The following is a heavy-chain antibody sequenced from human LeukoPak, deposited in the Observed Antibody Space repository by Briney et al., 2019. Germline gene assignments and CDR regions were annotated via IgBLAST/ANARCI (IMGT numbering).Heavy chain of an antibody. CDR1: GFTLDDYA. V-gene: IGHV3-9*01. CDR3: AKDRYGDRTNWFDP. J-gene: IGHJ5*02. D-gene: IGHD4-17*01. CDR2: ISWNSGSI. Sequence: GGSLRPSCAASGFTLDDYAMHWVRQAPGKGLEWVSGISWNSGSIGYADSVKGRFTISRDNAKNSLYLQTNSLRAEDTALYYCAKDRYGDRTNWFDPWGQGTLVTVSS.